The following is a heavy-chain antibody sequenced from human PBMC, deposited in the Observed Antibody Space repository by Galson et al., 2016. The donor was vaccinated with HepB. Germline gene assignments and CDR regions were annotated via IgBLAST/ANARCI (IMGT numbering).Heavy chain of an antibody. D-gene: IGHD6-6*01. CDR3: ARDRIAAVNVHYPGMDV. J-gene: IGHJ6*02. V-gene: IGHV3-30*03. CDR1: GFTFSNYG. Sequence: SLRLSCAASGFTFSNYGMHWVRQAPGKGLEWVAVITYDGRDKYYADSVKGRFTMSRDNSKNTLFLQVNSLRAEDTALYFCARDRIAAVNVHYPGMDVWGQGTKVTVSS. CDR2: ITYDGRDK.